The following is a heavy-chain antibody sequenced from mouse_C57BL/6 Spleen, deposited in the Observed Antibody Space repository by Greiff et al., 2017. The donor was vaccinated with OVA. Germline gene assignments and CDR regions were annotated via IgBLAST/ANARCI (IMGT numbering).Heavy chain of an antibody. V-gene: IGHV1-76*01. J-gene: IGHJ1*03. CDR3: ARRNYGFWYFDV. CDR1: GYTFTDYY. CDR2: IYPGSGNT. D-gene: IGHD1-1*02. Sequence: VQLQQSGAELVRPGASVKLSCKASGYTFTDYYINWVKQRPGQGLEWIARIYPGSGNTYYNEKFKGKATLTAEKSSSTAYMQLSSLTSEDSAVYFCARRNYGFWYFDVWGTGTTVTVSS.